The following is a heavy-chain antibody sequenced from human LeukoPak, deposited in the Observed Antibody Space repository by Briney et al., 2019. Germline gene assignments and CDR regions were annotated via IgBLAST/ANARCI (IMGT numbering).Heavy chain of an antibody. D-gene: IGHD6-19*01. CDR2: IWYDGSNK. CDR3: AREGPGIAVPAMLRLAD. Sequence: PGRSLRLSCAASGFTFSTYGMHWVRQAPGEGLEWVAVIWYDGSNKYYADSVKGRFTISRDNSKNTLYLQMNSLRAEDTAVYYCAREGPGIAVPAMLRLADWGQGTLVTVSS. V-gene: IGHV3-33*01. J-gene: IGHJ4*02. CDR1: GFTFSTYG.